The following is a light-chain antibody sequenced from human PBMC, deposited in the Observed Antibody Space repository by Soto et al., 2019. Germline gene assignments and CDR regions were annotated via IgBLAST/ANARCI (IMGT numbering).Light chain of an antibody. Sequence: QSVLTQPASVSGSPGQSITISCTGTSSDVGGYNFVSWYQQHPGKAPKLIFSEVSNRPSGVSYRFSGSKSGNTASLTISGLQADDEADYYCSSYTSTTSYVFGTGTKVTAL. J-gene: IGLJ1*01. V-gene: IGLV2-14*01. CDR2: EVS. CDR1: SSDVGGYNF. CDR3: SSYTSTTSYV.